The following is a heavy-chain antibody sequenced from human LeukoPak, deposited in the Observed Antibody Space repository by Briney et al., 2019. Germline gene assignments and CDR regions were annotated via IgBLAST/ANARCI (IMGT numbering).Heavy chain of an antibody. V-gene: IGHV3-53*01. D-gene: IGHD4-11*01. CDR2: IDGGGST. CDR1: GFTASSSY. J-gene: IGHJ6*03. CDR3: ARRAPTVTYYYYYYMDI. Sequence: GGSLRLSCAASGFTASSSYMTWVRQAPGKGLQWVSLIDGGGSTYYADSVKGRFTISRDTSKNTLYLQMNSLRAEDTAVYYCARRAPTVTYYYYYYMDIWGKGTTVTVSS.